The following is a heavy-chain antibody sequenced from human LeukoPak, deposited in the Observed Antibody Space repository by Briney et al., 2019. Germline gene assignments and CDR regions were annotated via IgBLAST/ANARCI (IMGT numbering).Heavy chain of an antibody. CDR1: GFTFSSYA. D-gene: IGHD3-16*01. CDR2: ISYDGGNK. J-gene: IGHJ4*02. V-gene: IGHV3-30*04. CDR3: AKTYDYVRDYFDY. Sequence: PGRSLRLSCAASGFTFSSYAMHWVRQAPGKGLEWVAVISYDGGNKYYADSVKGRFTISRDNSKNTLYLQMNSLRAEHTAVYYCAKTYDYVRDYFDYWGQGTLVTVSS.